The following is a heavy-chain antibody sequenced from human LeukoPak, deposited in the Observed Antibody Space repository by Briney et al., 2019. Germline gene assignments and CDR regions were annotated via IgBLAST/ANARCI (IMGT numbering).Heavy chain of an antibody. CDR1: GGSISSGSYY. J-gene: IGHJ4*02. D-gene: IGHD3-16*02. CDR3: ARSLSYDYVWGSYRYPYFDY. CDR2: INHSGST. Sequence: SETLSLTCTVSGGSISSGSYYWGWIRQPPGKGLEWIGEINHSGSTNYNPSLKSRVTISVDTSKNQFSLKLSSVTAADTAVYYCARSLSYDYVWGSYRYPYFDYWGQGTLVTVSS. V-gene: IGHV4-39*07.